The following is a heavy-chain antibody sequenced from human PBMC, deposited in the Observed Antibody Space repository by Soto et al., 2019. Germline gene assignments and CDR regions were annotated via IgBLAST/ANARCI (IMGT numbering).Heavy chain of an antibody. J-gene: IGHJ4*02. CDR2: ISWNSGSI. CDR3: AKANGARFSGGVDY. V-gene: IGHV3-9*01. CDR1: GFTFDDYA. D-gene: IGHD6-19*01. Sequence: GGSLRLSCAASGFTFDDYAMHWVRQAPGKGLEWVSGISWNSGSIGYADSVKGRFTISRDNAKNSLYLQMNSLRAEDTALYYCAKANGARFSGGVDYWGQGTLVTVSS.